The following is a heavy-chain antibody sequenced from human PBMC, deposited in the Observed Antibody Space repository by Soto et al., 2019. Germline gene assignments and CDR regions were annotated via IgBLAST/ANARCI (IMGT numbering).Heavy chain of an antibody. J-gene: IGHJ6*02. D-gene: IGHD3-3*01. Sequence: PSETLSLTCTVSGGSISSYYWSWIRQPPGKGLEWIGYIYYSGSTNYNPSLKSRVTISVDTSKNQFSLKLSSVTAADTAVYYCARGYDFWSGFRDYYYGMDVWGQGTTVTVSS. CDR3: ARGYDFWSGFRDYYYGMDV. CDR1: GGSISSYY. CDR2: IYYSGST. V-gene: IGHV4-59*01.